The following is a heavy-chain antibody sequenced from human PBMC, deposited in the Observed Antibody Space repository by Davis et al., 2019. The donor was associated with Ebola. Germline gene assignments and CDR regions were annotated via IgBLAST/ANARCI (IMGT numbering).Heavy chain of an antibody. D-gene: IGHD2-15*01. Sequence: SETLSLTCTVSSGSISGYYWSWVRQPPGKGLEWIGYIDYSGSTNFNPSLKSRVTMSIDTSKNQFSLMLSSVPAADTAVYYCARWVVVTDGNWFDPWGQGTLVTVSS. V-gene: IGHV4-59*08. J-gene: IGHJ5*02. CDR3: ARWVVVTDGNWFDP. CDR1: SGSISGYY. CDR2: IDYSGST.